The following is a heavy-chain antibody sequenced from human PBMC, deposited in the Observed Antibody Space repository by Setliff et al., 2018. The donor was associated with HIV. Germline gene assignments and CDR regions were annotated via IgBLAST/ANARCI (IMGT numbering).Heavy chain of an antibody. V-gene: IGHV4-59*01. CDR1: GGSISNYY. J-gene: IGHJ3*02. CDR3: ARENYYDQKGAFDI. D-gene: IGHD3-22*01. Sequence: SETLSLTCTVSGGSISNYYWSWIRQPPGKALEWIGYTYYSGSTNYNPYLKSRVTISVDTSKNQFSLNLSSVTAADTAVYYCARENYYDQKGAFDIWGQGTMVTVSS. CDR2: TYYSGST.